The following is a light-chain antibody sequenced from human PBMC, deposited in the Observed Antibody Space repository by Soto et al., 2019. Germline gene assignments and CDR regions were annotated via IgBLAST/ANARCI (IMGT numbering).Light chain of an antibody. Sequence: QPVLTQPPSVSGAPGQRVTISCTGSSSNIGAGYDVHWYQQLPGTAPKLLIYGNSNRPSGVPDRFSGSKSGTSASLAITGLQAEDEADYYCQSYDSSLSGSVFGGGTQLTVL. J-gene: IGLJ3*02. CDR2: GNS. CDR1: SSNIGAGYD. CDR3: QSYDSSLSGSV. V-gene: IGLV1-40*01.